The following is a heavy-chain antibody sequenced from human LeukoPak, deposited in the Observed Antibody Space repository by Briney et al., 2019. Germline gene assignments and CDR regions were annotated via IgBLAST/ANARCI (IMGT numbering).Heavy chain of an antibody. D-gene: IGHD5-24*01. J-gene: IGHJ4*02. V-gene: IGHV1-46*01. CDR1: GYMFTHYY. Sequence: GASVKVSCKASGYMFTHYYMHWVRQAPGQGLEWMGMITSSGGDTSYAQKFEGRVTMIRDTSTRTVYMELSSLTSEDTAVYYCARVLRRSGYNWGCDHWGQGTLVTVSP. CDR2: ITSSGGDT. CDR3: ARVLRRSGYNWGCDH.